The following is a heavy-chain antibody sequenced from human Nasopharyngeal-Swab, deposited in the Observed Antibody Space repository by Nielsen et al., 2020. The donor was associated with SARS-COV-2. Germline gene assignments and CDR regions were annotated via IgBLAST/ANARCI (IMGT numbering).Heavy chain of an antibody. CDR1: GGSISSYY. V-gene: IGHV4-59*01. Sequence: SETLSLTCTVSGGSISSYYWSWIRQPPGKGLEWIGYIYYSGSTNYNPSLKSRVTISVDTSKNQFSLKLSSVTAADTAVYYCARDGKRRSGEYYGMDVWGQGTTVTVSS. J-gene: IGHJ6*02. CDR3: ARDGKRRSGEYYGMDV. CDR2: IYYSGST. D-gene: IGHD1-26*01.